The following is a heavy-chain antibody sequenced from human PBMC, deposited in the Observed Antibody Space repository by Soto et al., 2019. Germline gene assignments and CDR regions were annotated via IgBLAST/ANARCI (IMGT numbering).Heavy chain of an antibody. V-gene: IGHV3-15*07. CDR2: IKSKTDGGTT. J-gene: IGHJ4*02. Sequence: GGSLRLSCAASGFTFSNAWMNWVRQAPGKGLEWVGRIKSKTDGGTTGYAAPVKGRFTISRDDSKNTLYLQMNSLKTEDTAVYYCTTGGQWLATPVLWYWGQGTLVTVSS. CDR1: GFTFSNAW. CDR3: TTGGQWLATPVLWY. D-gene: IGHD6-19*01.